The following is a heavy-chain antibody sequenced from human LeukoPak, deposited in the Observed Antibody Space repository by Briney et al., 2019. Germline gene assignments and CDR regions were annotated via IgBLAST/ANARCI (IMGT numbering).Heavy chain of an antibody. J-gene: IGHJ4*02. V-gene: IGHV5-51*01. D-gene: IGHD3-10*01. CDR1: GYSFTNYW. Sequence: GESLKISCKGSGYSFTNYWFDWVRQMPGKGLEWMGIIYPGDSDTRYSPSFQGQVSISADKSISTAYLQWSSLKASDTAMYYCATGSYSDYFDYWGQGTLVTVSS. CDR3: ATGSYSDYFDY. CDR2: IYPGDSDT.